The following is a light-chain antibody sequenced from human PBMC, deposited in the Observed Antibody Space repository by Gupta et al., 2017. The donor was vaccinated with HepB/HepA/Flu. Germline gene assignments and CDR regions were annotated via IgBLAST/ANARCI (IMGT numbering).Light chain of an antibody. J-gene: IGLJ2*01. Sequence: QSVLTQPPSASVTPGQTVTIACSGSSSNIGSNTVNWYQQLPGTAPKLLIYSNNQRPSGVPDRFSGSKSGTSASLAISGLQSEDEADYYCAAWDDSLNGLVFGGGTKLTVL. CDR1: SSNIGSNT. V-gene: IGLV1-44*01. CDR3: AAWDDSLNGLV. CDR2: SNN.